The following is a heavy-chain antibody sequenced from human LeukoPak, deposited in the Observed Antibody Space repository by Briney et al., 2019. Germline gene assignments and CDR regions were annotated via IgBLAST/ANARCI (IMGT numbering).Heavy chain of an antibody. V-gene: IGHV3-23*01. Sequence: GGSLRLSCAASGFTFGSYGMSWVRQAPGKGLEWVSAISGSGGSTYYADSVKGRFTISRDNSKNTLYLQMNSLRAGDTAVYYCAELGITMIGGVWGKGTTVTISS. CDR1: GFTFGSYG. CDR3: AELGITMIGGV. CDR2: ISGSGGST. D-gene: IGHD3-10*02. J-gene: IGHJ6*04.